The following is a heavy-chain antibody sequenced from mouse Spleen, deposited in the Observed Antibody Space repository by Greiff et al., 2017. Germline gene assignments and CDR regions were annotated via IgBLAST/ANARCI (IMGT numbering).Heavy chain of an antibody. V-gene: IGHV5-12-1*01. CDR1: GFAFSSYD. CDR3: ARQDYYGSSSFDY. D-gene: IGHD1-1*01. Sequence: EVMLVESGGGLVKPGGSLKLSCAASGFAFSSYDMSWVRQTPEKRLEWVAYISSGGGSTYYPDTVKGRFTISRDNAKNTLYLQMSSLKSEDTAMYYCARQDYYGSSSFDYWGQGTTLTVSS. J-gene: IGHJ2*01. CDR2: ISSGGGST.